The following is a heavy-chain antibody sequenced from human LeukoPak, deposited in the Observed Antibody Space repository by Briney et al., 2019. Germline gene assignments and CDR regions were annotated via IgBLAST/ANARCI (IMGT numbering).Heavy chain of an antibody. CDR1: GFTFTSSA. CDR3: AAYDYAWDRSFDY. V-gene: IGHV1-58*01. D-gene: IGHD3-16*01. J-gene: IGHJ4*02. Sequence: SVKVSCKASGFTFTSSAVQWVRQARGQRLEWIGWIVVGSGNTNYAQKFQERVTITRDMSTSTAHMELSSLRSEDTAVYYCAAYDYAWDRSFDYWGQGTLVTVSS. CDR2: IVVGSGNT.